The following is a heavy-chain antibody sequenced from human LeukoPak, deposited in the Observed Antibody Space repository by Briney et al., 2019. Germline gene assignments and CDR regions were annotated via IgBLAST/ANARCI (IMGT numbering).Heavy chain of an antibody. J-gene: IGHJ3*02. Sequence: SGTLSLTCAVSGGSISSSNWWSWVRQPPGKGLEWTGEIYHSGSTNYNPSLKSRVTISVDKSKNQFSLKLSSVTAADTAVYYCALQSGIAVAGTGAFDIWGQGTMVTVSS. V-gene: IGHV4-4*02. CDR2: IYHSGST. CDR1: GGSISSSNW. D-gene: IGHD6-19*01. CDR3: ALQSGIAVAGTGAFDI.